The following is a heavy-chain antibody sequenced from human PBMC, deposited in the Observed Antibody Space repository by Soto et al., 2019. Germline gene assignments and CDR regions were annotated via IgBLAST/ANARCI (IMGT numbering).Heavy chain of an antibody. J-gene: IGHJ4*02. V-gene: IGHV1-8*01. CDR3: ARPGYFPYDVCYFGDCDY. CDR2: IKPNSGNT. Sequence: QVQLVQSGAEVKKPGASVKISCKASGYTFTSYDINWVRQAAGQGLEWMGWIKPNSGNTDYAQKLQGRVTMTRDTYTKPAYKERGSLRSEDTAVYYCARPGYFPYDVCYFGDCDYWGQGTLVTDAS. CDR1: GYTFTSYD. D-gene: IGHD2-8*01.